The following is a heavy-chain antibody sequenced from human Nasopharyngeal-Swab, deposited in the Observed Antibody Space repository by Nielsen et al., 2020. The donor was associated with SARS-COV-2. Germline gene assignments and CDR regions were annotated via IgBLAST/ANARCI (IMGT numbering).Heavy chain of an antibody. CDR3: AREVPYSGHDDAFDI. D-gene: IGHD5-12*01. V-gene: IGHV3-11*04. J-gene: IGHJ3*02. Sequence: GGSLRLSCAASGFTFSDHQMSWIRQASGKRLEWIAFISATGRPLYYADSVKGRFTISRDNAKNSLYLQMNSLRAEDTAVYYCAREVPYSGHDDAFDIWGQGTMVTVSA. CDR2: ISATGRPL. CDR1: GFTFSDHQ.